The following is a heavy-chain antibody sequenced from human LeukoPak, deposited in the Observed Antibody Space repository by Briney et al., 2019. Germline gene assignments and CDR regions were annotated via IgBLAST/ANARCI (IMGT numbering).Heavy chain of an antibody. D-gene: IGHD4-11*01. J-gene: IGHJ4*02. CDR2: IYHSGST. CDR3: ARTTYSKVDY. Sequence: SETLSLTCAVSGGSISSGGYSWSWIRQPPGKGLEWIGYIYHSGSTYYNPSLKSRVTISVDRSKNQFSLELSSVTAADTAVYYCARTTYSKVDYWGQGTLVTVSS. V-gene: IGHV4-30-2*01. CDR1: GGSISSGGYS.